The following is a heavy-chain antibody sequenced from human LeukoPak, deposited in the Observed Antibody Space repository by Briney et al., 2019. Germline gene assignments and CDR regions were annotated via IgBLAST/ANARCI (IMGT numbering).Heavy chain of an antibody. D-gene: IGHD6-13*01. CDR2: MNPNSGNT. CDR1: GYTFTSYD. Sequence: ASVKVSCKASGYTFTSYDINWVRQATGQGLEWMGWMNPNSGNTGYAQKFQGRVTMTRNTSISTAYMELSSLRSEDTAVYYCAGRGYSSSWYRDNWFDPWGQGTLVTVSS. V-gene: IGHV1-8*01. J-gene: IGHJ5*02. CDR3: AGRGYSSSWYRDNWFDP.